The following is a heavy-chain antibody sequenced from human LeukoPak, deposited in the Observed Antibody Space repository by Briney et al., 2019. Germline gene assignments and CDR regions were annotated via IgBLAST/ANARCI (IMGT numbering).Heavy chain of an antibody. V-gene: IGHV3-23*01. D-gene: IGHD6-13*01. CDR3: AKRGSSSWHQYFDF. CDR1: GFTFSSYG. Sequence: GGSLRLSCAASGFTFSSYGMTWVRQAPGKGPEWVSSVGGSDDYTYYADSVKGRFTISRGNGKNTLYLQMNSLRVEDTAVYYCAKRGSSSWHQYFDFWGLGALVTVSS. J-gene: IGHJ4*02. CDR2: VGGSDDYT.